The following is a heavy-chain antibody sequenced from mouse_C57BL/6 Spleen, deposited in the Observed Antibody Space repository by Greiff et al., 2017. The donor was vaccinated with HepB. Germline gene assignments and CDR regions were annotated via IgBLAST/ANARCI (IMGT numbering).Heavy chain of an antibody. D-gene: IGHD4-1*01. Sequence: EVQLQESGPVLVKPGASVKMSCKASGYTFTDYYMNWVKQSHGKSLEWIGVINPYNGGTSYNQKFKGKATLTVDKSSSTAYMELNSLTSEDSAVYYCARTWDVADYWGQGTTLTVSS. V-gene: IGHV1-19*01. J-gene: IGHJ2*01. CDR2: INPYNGGT. CDR3: ARTWDVADY. CDR1: GYTFTDYY.